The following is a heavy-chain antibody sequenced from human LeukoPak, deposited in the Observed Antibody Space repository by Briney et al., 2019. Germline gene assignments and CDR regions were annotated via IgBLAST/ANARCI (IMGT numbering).Heavy chain of an antibody. D-gene: IGHD6-19*01. CDR3: ARDLVAGRFDY. V-gene: IGHV3-30*03. CDR1: GFTFSSYG. Sequence: GGSLRLSCAASGFTFSSYGMHWVRQAPGKGLEWVAVISYDGSNKYYADSVKGRFTISRDNSKNTLYLQMNSLRAEDTAVYYCARDLVAGRFDYWGQGTLVTVSS. CDR2: ISYDGSNK. J-gene: IGHJ4*02.